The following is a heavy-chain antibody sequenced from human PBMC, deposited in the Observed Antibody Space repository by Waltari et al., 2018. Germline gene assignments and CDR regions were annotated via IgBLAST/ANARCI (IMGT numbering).Heavy chain of an antibody. J-gene: IGHJ4*02. D-gene: IGHD4-17*01. Sequence: EVQLVESGGGLIQPGGSLRLSCAASGFTVSSNYLSWVRQAPGKGLEWVSVIYSGGSTYYADSVKGRFTISRDNSKNTLYLQMNSLRAEDTAVYYCARAPTVTTESDYWGQGTLVTVSS. V-gene: IGHV3-53*01. CDR3: ARAPTVTTESDY. CDR2: IYSGGST. CDR1: GFTVSSNY.